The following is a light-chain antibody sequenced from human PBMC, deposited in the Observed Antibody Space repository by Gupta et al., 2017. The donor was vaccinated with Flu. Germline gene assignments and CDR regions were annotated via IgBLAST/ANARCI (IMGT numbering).Light chain of an antibody. Sequence: SITISCTGTSSDIGTFNHVSWYQQHPGKAPKLLIYGVTKRPSGVSNRFSASKSGNTASLTISGLQAEDEADYYCSSCVGSTTLVFGRGTKLTVL. V-gene: IGLV2-23*02. CDR2: GVT. CDR3: SSCVGSTTLV. CDR1: SSDIGTFNH. J-gene: IGLJ2*01.